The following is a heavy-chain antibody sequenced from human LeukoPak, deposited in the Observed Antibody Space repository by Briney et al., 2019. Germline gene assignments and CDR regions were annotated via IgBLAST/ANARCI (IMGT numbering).Heavy chain of an antibody. CDR2: ISVYNGNT. CDR1: GYTFTSYG. CDR3: ARRGYSYGAYYYYMDV. Sequence: ASVKVSCKASGYTFTSYGISWVRQAPGQGLEWMGWISVYNGNTKYVQKFQGRVTMTTDTSTRTAYMELRSLRSDDTAVYYCARRGYSYGAYYYYMDVWGKGTTVTVSS. D-gene: IGHD5-18*01. V-gene: IGHV1-18*01. J-gene: IGHJ6*03.